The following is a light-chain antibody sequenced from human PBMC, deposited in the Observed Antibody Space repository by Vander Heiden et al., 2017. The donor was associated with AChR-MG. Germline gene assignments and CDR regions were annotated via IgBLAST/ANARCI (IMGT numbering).Light chain of an antibody. Sequence: DIQMTQSPSTLSASVGDRVTITCRASQSIIQWLAWYQQKPGKAPKLLIYKASSLETGVPSRFSGSGSGTEFTLTISSLQPDDSATYYCQQYKSYPYSFGQGTKLEIK. CDR1: QSIIQW. V-gene: IGKV1-5*03. CDR3: QQYKSYPYS. CDR2: KAS. J-gene: IGKJ2*03.